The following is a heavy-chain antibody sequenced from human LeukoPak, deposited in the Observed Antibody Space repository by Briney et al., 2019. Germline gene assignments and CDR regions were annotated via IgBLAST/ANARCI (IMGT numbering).Heavy chain of an antibody. Sequence: GGSLRLSCAATGFTFSGAWMHWVRQAPGKGLVWVSRINNDGTTTMYADSVKGRFTLSRDNAKNTLYLQMNSLRAEDTAVYYCARVSGPGMNEYFHLWGQGTLVTVSS. CDR3: ARVSGPGMNEYFHL. D-gene: IGHD3-10*01. J-gene: IGHJ1*01. CDR1: GFTFSGAW. V-gene: IGHV3-74*03. CDR2: INNDGTTT.